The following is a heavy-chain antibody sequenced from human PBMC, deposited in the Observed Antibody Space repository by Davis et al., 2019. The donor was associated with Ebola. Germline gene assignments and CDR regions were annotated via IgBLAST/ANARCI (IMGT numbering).Heavy chain of an antibody. J-gene: IGHJ4*02. Sequence: ASVQVSCKASGYTFTSYDINWVRQATGQGLEWMGWMNPNSGNTGYAQKFQGRVTMTRNTSISTAYMGLSSLRSEDTAVYYCARIPSTSSLLDYWGQGTLVTVSS. CDR1: GYTFTSYD. V-gene: IGHV1-8*01. D-gene: IGHD6-6*01. CDR3: ARIPSTSSLLDY. CDR2: MNPNSGNT.